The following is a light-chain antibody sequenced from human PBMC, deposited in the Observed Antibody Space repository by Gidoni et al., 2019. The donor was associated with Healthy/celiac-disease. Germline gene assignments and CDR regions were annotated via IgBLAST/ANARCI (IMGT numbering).Light chain of an antibody. V-gene: IGLV1-40*01. CDR2: GNS. Sequence: SALTQPPSVSGAPGQRVPISCTGGSSNIGAGYDVHWYQQLPGTAPKLLIYGNSNRPSRVPDRFSGSKSGTSASLAITGLQAEDEADYYCQSYDSSLSGSGVFGGGTKLTVL. CDR3: QSYDSSLSGSGV. CDR1: SSNIGAGYD. J-gene: IGLJ2*01.